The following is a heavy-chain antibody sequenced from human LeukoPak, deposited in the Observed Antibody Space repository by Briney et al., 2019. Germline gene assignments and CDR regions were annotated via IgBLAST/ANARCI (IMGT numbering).Heavy chain of an antibody. D-gene: IGHD2-15*01. Sequence: GGSLRLSCAASGFTFDDYAMHWVRQAPGKGLEWVSGISWNSGSIGYADSVKGRFTISRDNAKNSLYLQMNSLRAEDTALYYCAKDPGTRIFDYWGQGTLVTVSS. CDR3: AKDPGTRIFDY. CDR1: GFTFDDYA. CDR2: ISWNSGSI. J-gene: IGHJ4*02. V-gene: IGHV3-9*01.